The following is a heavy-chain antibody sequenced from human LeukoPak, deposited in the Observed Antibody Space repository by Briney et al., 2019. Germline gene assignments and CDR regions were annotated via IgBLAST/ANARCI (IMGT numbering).Heavy chain of an antibody. CDR3: AKDQSPYYYYGMDG. CDR1: GFSLSDYS. V-gene: IGHV3-21*01. CDR2: VSSTSSYT. J-gene: IGHJ6*02. Sequence: AGGSLRLSCAASGFSLSDYSMKWVRQAPGKGLEWVSSVSSTSSYTYYVDSVKGRFTISRDNAKNSLYLQMNSLRVEDTAVYFCAKDQSPYYYYGMDGWGQGTAVTVSS.